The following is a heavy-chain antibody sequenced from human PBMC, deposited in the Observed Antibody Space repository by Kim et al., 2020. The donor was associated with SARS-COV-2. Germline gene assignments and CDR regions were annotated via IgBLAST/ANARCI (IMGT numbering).Heavy chain of an antibody. Sequence: SETLSLTCTVSGGSISSYYWSWIRQPPGKGLEWIGYIYYSGSTNYNPSLKSRVTISVDTSKNQFSLKLSSVTAADTAVYYCARGAGWATDFDYWGQGTLVTVSS. V-gene: IGHV4-59*01. CDR2: IYYSGST. CDR1: GGSISSYY. J-gene: IGHJ4*02. D-gene: IGHD5-12*01. CDR3: ARGAGWATDFDY.